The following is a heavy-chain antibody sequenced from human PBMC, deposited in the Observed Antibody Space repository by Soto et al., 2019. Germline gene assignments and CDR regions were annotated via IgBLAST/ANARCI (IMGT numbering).Heavy chain of an antibody. CDR2: INAGNGNT. D-gene: IGHD2-2*01. CDR1: GYTFTSYA. CDR3: ARGPTYCSSTSCYASATFAY. J-gene: IGHJ4*02. V-gene: IGHV1-3*01. Sequence: GASVKVSCKASGYTFTSYAMHWVRQAPGQRLEWMGWINAGNGNTKYSQKFQGRVTITRDTSASTAYMELSSLRSEDTAVYYCARGPTYCSSTSCYASATFAYWGQGTLVTVSS.